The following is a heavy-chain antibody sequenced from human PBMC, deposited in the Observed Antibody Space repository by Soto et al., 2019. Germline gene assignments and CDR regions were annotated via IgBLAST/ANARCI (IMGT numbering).Heavy chain of an antibody. V-gene: IGHV1-2*02. D-gene: IGHD1-1*01. J-gene: IGHJ4*02. CDR1: GYSFSEYY. CDR2: INPNSGGT. Sequence: ASVQVSCKASGYSFSEYYIRWVRQAPGQGLEWMGWINPNSGGTKYAPKFQGGVTMTRDTSITTAYMELSRLRSGDTAVYYCAREPATAKPEGVDFWGQGTLVTVSS. CDR3: AREPATAKPEGVDF.